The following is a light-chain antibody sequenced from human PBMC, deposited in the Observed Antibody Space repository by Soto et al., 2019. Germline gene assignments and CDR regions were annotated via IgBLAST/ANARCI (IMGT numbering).Light chain of an antibody. CDR1: QSVSSY. J-gene: IGKJ1*01. V-gene: IGKV3-11*01. Sequence: EIVLTQSPATLSLSPGERATLSCRASQSVSSYLDWYQQKPGQAPRLLIYDASNRATGTPARFSASGSGTDFTLTISSLEPEDFAVYYCQQRTNWPPWTFVQGT. CDR2: DAS. CDR3: QQRTNWPPWT.